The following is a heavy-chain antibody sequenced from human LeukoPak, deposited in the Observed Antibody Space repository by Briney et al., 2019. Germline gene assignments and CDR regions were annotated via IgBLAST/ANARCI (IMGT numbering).Heavy chain of an antibody. Sequence: PGGSLRLSCAASGFTFCSYSMNWVRQAPGKGLEWVSYISSSVSSMWYADSVKGRFTISRDNAKNSLYLQMNSLRAEDTAVYYCARRGYSTYGMDVWGQGTTVTVSS. D-gene: IGHD5-18*01. CDR1: GFTFCSYS. V-gene: IGHV3-48*04. J-gene: IGHJ6*02. CDR3: ARRGYSTYGMDV. CDR2: ISSSVSSM.